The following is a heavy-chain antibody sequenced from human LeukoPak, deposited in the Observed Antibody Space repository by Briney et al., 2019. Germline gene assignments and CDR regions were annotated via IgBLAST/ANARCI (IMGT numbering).Heavy chain of an antibody. CDR1: GGSISSGGYY. J-gene: IGHJ4*02. Sequence: SQTLSLTCTVSGGSISSGGYYWSWIRQPPGEGLEWIGSFSYRGTTHYNPSLKSRVTISVDTSKNQLSLRLSSVTAADTAVYYCASTSVKGYFVSWGQGALVAVSS. CDR2: FSYRGTT. CDR3: ASTSVKGYFVS. V-gene: IGHV4-30-2*03.